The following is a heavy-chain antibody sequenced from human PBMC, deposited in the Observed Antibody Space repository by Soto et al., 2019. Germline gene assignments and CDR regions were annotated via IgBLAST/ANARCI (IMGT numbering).Heavy chain of an antibody. CDR1: GFTFSSYG. D-gene: IGHD3-22*01. J-gene: IGHJ4*02. CDR2: ISYDGSNK. Sequence: QVQLVESGGGVVQPGRSLRLSCAASGFTFSSYGMHWVRQAPGKGLEWVAVISYDGSNKYYADSVKGRFTISRDNSKNTLYLQMNSLRADDTAVYYCAKPLHNYYDSSGYYPAFDYWGQGTLVTVSS. V-gene: IGHV3-30*18. CDR3: AKPLHNYYDSSGYYPAFDY.